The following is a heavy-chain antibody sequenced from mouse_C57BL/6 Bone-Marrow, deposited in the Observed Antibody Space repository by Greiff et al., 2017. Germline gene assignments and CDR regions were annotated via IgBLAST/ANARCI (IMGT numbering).Heavy chain of an antibody. Sequence: QVQLQQPGAELVKPGASVKMSCKASGYTFTSYWITWVKQRPGQGLEWIGDIYPTSGRTNYNEKFKSKAILTVDTASNTAYMQLSSLTSEHSAVFDCARSGPRGRSFDYWGQGTTLTVSS. CDR2: IYPTSGRT. CDR1: GYTFTSYW. D-gene: IGHD3-1*01. V-gene: IGHV1-55*01. CDR3: ARSGPRGRSFDY. J-gene: IGHJ2*01.